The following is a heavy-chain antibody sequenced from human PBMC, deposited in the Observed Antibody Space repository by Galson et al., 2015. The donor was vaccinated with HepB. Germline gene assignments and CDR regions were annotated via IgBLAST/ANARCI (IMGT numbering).Heavy chain of an antibody. CDR1: GYSISSGYY. CDR3: ARAIVVVPAATFDY. D-gene: IGHD2-2*01. J-gene: IGHJ4*02. V-gene: IGHV4-38-2*02. CDR2: IYHSGST. Sequence: ETLSLTCTVSGYSISSGYYWGWIRQPPGKGLEWIGSIYHSGSTYYNPSLKSRVTISVDTSKNQFSLKLSSVTAADTAVYYCARAIVVVPAATFDYWGQGTLVTVSS.